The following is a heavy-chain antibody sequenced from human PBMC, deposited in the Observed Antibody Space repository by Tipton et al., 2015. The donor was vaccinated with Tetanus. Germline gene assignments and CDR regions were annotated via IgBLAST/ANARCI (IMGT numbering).Heavy chain of an antibody. Sequence: TLSLTCTVSGDSISRSSSYWSWIRQPPGKGLEWIGDINHSGSTNYSPSLKSRVTISVDTSKNQFSLNLNSVTAADTAIYYCARGLTSPSMGVWFDPWGQGTLVTVSS. CDR3: ARGLTSPSMGVWFDP. D-gene: IGHD2-2*01. CDR2: INHSGST. V-gene: IGHV4-39*07. J-gene: IGHJ5*02. CDR1: GDSISRSSSY.